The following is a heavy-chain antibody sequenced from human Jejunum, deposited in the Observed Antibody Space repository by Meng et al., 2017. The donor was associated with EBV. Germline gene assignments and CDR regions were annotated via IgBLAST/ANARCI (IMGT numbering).Heavy chain of an antibody. CDR3: TDVGGDMI. J-gene: IGHJ4*02. CDR2: IKRTTDGGTT. V-gene: IGHV3-15*01. Sequence: VQLVGSGGGLAKPWESLSLSCAASGFTFTNSHMTWVRQAPGKGLEWVGRIKRTTDGGTTDYAAPVKGRFTISRDDSKNTLYLQMNSLKTEDTAVYYCTDVGGDMIWGQGILVTVSS. CDR1: GFTFTNSH. D-gene: IGHD3-16*01.